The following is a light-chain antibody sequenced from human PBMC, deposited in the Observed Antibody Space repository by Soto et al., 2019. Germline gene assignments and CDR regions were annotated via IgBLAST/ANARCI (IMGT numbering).Light chain of an antibody. CDR3: QHYKNYPWT. CDR2: GAS. V-gene: IGKV1-8*01. J-gene: IGKJ1*01. CDR1: QGISNW. Sequence: AIRMTQSPSSLSASTGVRVTITCRASQGISNWLAWYQQRPGKAPKLLVYGASTLQSGVPSRFSGSGSGTEFTLTISGLQSEDFATYYCQHYKNYPWTFGQGTKVEVK.